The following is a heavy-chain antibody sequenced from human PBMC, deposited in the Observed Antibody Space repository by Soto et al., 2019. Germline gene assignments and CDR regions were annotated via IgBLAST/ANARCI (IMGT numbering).Heavy chain of an antibody. CDR3: ARQLGDQWLVYWFDP. J-gene: IGHJ5*02. D-gene: IGHD6-19*01. CDR1: GGSFSGYY. Sequence: PSETLSLTCAVYGGSFSGYYWSWIRQPPGKGLEWIGEINHSGSTNYNPSLKSRVTISVDTSKNQFSLKLSSVTAADTAVYYCARQLGDQWLVYWFDPWGQGTLVTVSS. V-gene: IGHV4-34*01. CDR2: INHSGST.